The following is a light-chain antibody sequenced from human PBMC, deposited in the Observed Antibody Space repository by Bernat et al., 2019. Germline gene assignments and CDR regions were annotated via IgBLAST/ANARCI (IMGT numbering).Light chain of an antibody. CDR1: QSASIN. CDR2: DAS. V-gene: IGKV3-15*01. CDR3: QQYLRWPLT. J-gene: IGKJ4*01. Sequence: EIVMTQSPATLSVSPGERATLSCRASQSASINLAWYQQQPGQAPRPLIYDASTRATGIPAMFSGTGSGTEFTLTINSLQSEDSAVYYCQQYLRWPLTFGGGTRVEIK.